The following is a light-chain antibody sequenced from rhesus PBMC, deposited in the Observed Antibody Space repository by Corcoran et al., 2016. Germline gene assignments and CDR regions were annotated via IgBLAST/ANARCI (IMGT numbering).Light chain of an antibody. CDR1: QTISSV. V-gene: IGKV1-44*02. Sequence: DIQMTQSPSSLSASVGDRVTITCRASQTISSVLAWSQQKPGKVPKLLIYSASSLESGVPSRFSGSGSGTEFTLTISSLQPEDFGNYYCQQHNSHPLTFGGGTKVEIK. CDR2: SAS. CDR3: QQHNSHPLT. J-gene: IGKJ4*01.